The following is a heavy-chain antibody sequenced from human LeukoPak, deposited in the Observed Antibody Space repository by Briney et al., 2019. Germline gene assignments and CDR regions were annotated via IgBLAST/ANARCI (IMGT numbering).Heavy chain of an antibody. V-gene: IGHV4-61*02. J-gene: IGHJ4*02. CDR3: ARNPGVTSGYYFDY. D-gene: IGHD4-23*01. CDR2: IYTSGST. CDR1: GGSISGGSYY. Sequence: SETLSLTCNVSGGSISGGSYYWSWIRQPAGKGLEWIGRIYTSGSTNYNSSLESRVTISADTSKNQFSLKLTSVTAADTAVYYCARNPGVTSGYYFDYWGQGTLVTVSS.